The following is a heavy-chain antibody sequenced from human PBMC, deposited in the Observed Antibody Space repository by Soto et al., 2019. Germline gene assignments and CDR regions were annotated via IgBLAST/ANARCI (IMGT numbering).Heavy chain of an antibody. Sequence: SETLSLTCTVSGGSISSSSYYWGWIRQPPGKGLEWIGSIYYSGSTYYNPSLKSRVTISVDTSKNQFSLKLSSVTAADTTVYYWARHKIVVVPATLDYGGQGTLVTVSS. CDR1: GGSISSSSYY. V-gene: IGHV4-39*01. D-gene: IGHD2-2*01. J-gene: IGHJ4*02. CDR2: IYYSGST. CDR3: ARHKIVVVPATLDY.